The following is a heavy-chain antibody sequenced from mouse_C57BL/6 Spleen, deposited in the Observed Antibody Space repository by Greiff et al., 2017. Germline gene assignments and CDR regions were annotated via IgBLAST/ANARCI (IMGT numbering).Heavy chain of an antibody. CDR2: IYPGDGDT. Sequence: VQLKQSGPELVKPGASVKISCKASGYAFSSSWMNWVKQRPGKGLEWIGRIYPGDGDTNYNGKFKGKATLTADKSSSTAYMQLSSLTSEDSAVYFCARDYYGSSPYYAMDYWGQGTSVTVSS. CDR1: GYAFSSSW. D-gene: IGHD1-1*01. J-gene: IGHJ4*01. CDR3: ARDYYGSSPYYAMDY. V-gene: IGHV1-82*01.